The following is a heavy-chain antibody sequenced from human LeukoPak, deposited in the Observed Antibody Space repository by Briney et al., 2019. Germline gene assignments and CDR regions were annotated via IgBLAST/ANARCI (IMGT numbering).Heavy chain of an antibody. CDR2: MNPNSGNT. CDR1: GYTFTSYD. J-gene: IGHJ4*02. V-gene: IGHV1-8*03. D-gene: IGHD6-6*01. CDR3: ARGRKLGAARYFDY. Sequence: ASVKVSCKASGYTFTSYDINWVRQATGQGLEWMGWMNPNSGNTGYAQKFQGRVTITRNTSISSAYMELSSLRSEDTAVYYCARGRKLGAARYFDYWGQGTLVTVFS.